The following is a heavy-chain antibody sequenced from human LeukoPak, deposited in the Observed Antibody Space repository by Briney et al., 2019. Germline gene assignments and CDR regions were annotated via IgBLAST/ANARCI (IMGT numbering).Heavy chain of an antibody. V-gene: IGHV3-53*01. J-gene: IGHJ4*02. CDR3: AKSTLWFGADY. CDR1: GFTVSSNY. Sequence: GGSLRLSCAASGFTVSSNYMSWVRQAPGKGLEWVSVIYSGGSTYYADSVKGRFTISRDNSKNTLYLQINSLRAEDTAVYYCAKSTLWFGADYWGQGTLVTVSS. D-gene: IGHD3-10*01. CDR2: IYSGGST.